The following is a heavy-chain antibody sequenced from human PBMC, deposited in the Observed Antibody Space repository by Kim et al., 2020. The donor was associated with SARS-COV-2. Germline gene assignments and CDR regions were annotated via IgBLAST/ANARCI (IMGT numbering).Heavy chain of an antibody. D-gene: IGHD3-22*01. V-gene: IGHV3-30*02. J-gene: IGHJ6*02. CDR3: AKEAGLDYYDSSGYCMDV. Sequence: VMGRFTISRDNSKNTLYLQMNSLGAEDTAVYYCAKEAGLDYYDSSGYCMDVWGQGTTVTVSS.